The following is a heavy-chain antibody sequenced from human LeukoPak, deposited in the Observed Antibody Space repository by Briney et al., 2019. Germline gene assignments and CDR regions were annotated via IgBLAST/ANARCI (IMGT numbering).Heavy chain of an antibody. CDR3: AKDQAGYNFWSDS. V-gene: IGHV3-23*01. Sequence: QAGGSLRLSCAASGFTFSSYAMSWVRQAPGKGLEWVSAISGSGGSTYYADSVKGRFTISRDNSKNTLYLQMNSLRADDTAVYYCAKDQAGYNFWSDSWGQGTLVTVSS. D-gene: IGHD3-3*01. CDR1: GFTFSSYA. J-gene: IGHJ4*02. CDR2: ISGSGGST.